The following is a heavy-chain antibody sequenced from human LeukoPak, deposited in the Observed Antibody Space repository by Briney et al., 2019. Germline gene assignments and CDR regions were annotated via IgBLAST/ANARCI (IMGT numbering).Heavy chain of an antibody. CDR2: KKQDGSVK. CDR1: GFPLRYEL. V-gene: IGHV3-7*01. J-gene: IGHJ4*02. CDR3: ARGTVFGVVIPHFDY. D-gene: IGHD3-3*01. Sequence: GGSLRLSFSAHGFPLRYELRGSVRQTTGKGLEWEPTKKQDGSVKYYVASVKGRFTISRDNAKNSLYLQMNSLRGEDTAVYYCARGTVFGVVIPHFDYWGQGTLVIVSS.